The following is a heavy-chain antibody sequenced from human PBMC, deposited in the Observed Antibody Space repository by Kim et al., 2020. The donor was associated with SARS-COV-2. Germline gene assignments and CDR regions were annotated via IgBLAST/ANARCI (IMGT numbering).Heavy chain of an antibody. CDR1: GFTFRNYA. V-gene: IGHV3-23*01. CDR2: ISGNGDRT. D-gene: IGHD2-15*01. Sequence: GGSLRLSCVASGFTFRNYAMSWVRRAPGKGLEWVSGISGNGDRTYNADSVKGRFTISRDNSKNMLYLQMNSLRAEDTAVYYCAKSPVLGHCSGGRCGYFDPGGEGTRVSV. J-gene: IGHJ5*01. CDR3: AKSPVLGHCSGGRCGYFDP.